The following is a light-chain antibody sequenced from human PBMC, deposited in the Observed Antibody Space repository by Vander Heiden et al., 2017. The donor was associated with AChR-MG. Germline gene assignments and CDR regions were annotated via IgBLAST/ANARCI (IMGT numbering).Light chain of an antibody. J-gene: IGKJ4*01. CDR3: QPDNTYPLT. Sequence: DIQMSQSPPTLSASVGDRVTITCRASQSISSWLAWYQQKPGKAPKLLIYKASSLESGVPSRFSGSGSGTEFTLTISSLQPDDSATYYCQPDNTYPLTFGGGTKVEIK. CDR2: KAS. CDR1: QSISSW. V-gene: IGKV1-5*03.